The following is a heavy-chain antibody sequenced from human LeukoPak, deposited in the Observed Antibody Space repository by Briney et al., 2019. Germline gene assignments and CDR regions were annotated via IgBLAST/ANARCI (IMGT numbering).Heavy chain of an antibody. D-gene: IGHD4-17*01. CDR3: ARGRSEHITVTKSRRAKPMDV. J-gene: IGHJ6*02. V-gene: IGHV4-34*01. Sequence: SETLSLTCAVYGGSFSGYYWSWIRQPPGKGLEWIGEINHSGSTNYNPPLKSRVTISVDTSKNQFSLKLSSVTAADTAVYYCARGRSEHITVTKSRRAKPMDVWGQGTTVTVSS. CDR2: INHSGST. CDR1: GGSFSGYY.